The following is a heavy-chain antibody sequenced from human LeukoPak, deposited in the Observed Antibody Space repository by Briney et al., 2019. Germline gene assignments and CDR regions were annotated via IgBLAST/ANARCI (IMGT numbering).Heavy chain of an antibody. D-gene: IGHD6-19*01. CDR1: GFTFSIYA. V-gene: IGHV3-30*04. J-gene: IGHJ1*01. CDR2: ISYDGSNK. CDR3: AKDRSYSSGWYVEYFQH. Sequence: GGSLRLSCAASGFTFSIYAMHWVRQAPGKGLEWVALISYDGSNKYYADSVKGRFTISRDNSKNTLYLQMNSLRAEDTAVYYCAKDRSYSSGWYVEYFQHWGQGTLVTVSS.